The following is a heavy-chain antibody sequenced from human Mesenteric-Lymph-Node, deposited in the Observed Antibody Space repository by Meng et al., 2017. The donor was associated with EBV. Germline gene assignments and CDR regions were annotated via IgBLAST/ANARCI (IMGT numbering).Heavy chain of an antibody. CDR2: INPSGGNT. V-gene: IGHV1-46*01. CDR3: ARDSQWEIHTDPDY. CDR1: GYTLTSYV. D-gene: IGHD1-26*01. Sequence: QDQLVKSWGEVRKPGASVKISCKAYGYTLTSYVMHWLRQAPGQGFEWIGIINPSGGNTIYAQNFQGRVTMTRDTSTSTVYMELHSLRSDDTAMYYCARDSQWEIHTDPDYWGLGTLVTVSS. J-gene: IGHJ4*02.